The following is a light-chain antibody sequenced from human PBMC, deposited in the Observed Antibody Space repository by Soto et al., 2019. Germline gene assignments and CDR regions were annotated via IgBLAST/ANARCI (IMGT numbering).Light chain of an antibody. Sequence: QSVLTQPPSVTGAPGQRVTISCTGSSSNIGAGYDVHWYHQLPGTAPKLLIFGNTNRPSGVPDRFSGSKSGTSASLAMNGLQADDEANYYCHSYDSTLSASIFGGGTKVTVL. V-gene: IGLV1-40*01. CDR2: GNT. CDR3: HSYDSTLSASI. CDR1: SSNIGAGYD. J-gene: IGLJ2*01.